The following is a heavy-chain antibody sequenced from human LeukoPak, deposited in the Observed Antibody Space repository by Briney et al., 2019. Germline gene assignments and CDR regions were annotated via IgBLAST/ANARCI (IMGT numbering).Heavy chain of an antibody. CDR3: AREGIAATGTSFDY. D-gene: IGHD6-13*01. CDR2: INHSGGT. V-gene: IGHV4-39*07. Sequence: SETLSLTCTVSGGSISSSSYYWSWIRQPPGKGLEWIGEINHSGGTKYNPSLKSRVTISVDTSKNQFSLKLSSVTAADTAVYYCAREGIAATGTSFDYWGQGTLVTVSS. CDR1: GGSISSSSYY. J-gene: IGHJ4*02.